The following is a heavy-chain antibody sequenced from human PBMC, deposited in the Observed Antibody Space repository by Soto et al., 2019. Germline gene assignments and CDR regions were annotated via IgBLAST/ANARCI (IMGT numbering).Heavy chain of an antibody. D-gene: IGHD4-17*01. V-gene: IGHV4-59*01. CDR1: GGSFSGYY. CDR3: ARDKSYGDYFDY. Sequence: SETLSLTCAIYGGSFSGYYWSWIRQPPGKGLEWIGYIYYSGSTNYNPSLKSRVTISVDTSKTQFSLKLSSVTAADTAVYYCARDKSYGDYFDYWGQGTLVTVSS. J-gene: IGHJ4*02. CDR2: IYYSGST.